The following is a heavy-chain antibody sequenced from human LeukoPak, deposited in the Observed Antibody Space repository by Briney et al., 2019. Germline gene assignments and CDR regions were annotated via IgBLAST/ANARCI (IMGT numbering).Heavy chain of an antibody. V-gene: IGHV1-46*01. CDR2: INPSGSST. CDR3: ARDNSVGDIAWWFDP. Sequence: ASVKVTCKASGYTFTSHYMHWVRQAPGQGLEWMGLINPSGSSTLYAQKFQGRVTMTRDMSTTTDYMELSSLRSEDTAVYYCARDNSVGDIAWWFDPWGQGTLVTVSS. D-gene: IGHD3-16*02. J-gene: IGHJ5*02. CDR1: GYTFTSHY.